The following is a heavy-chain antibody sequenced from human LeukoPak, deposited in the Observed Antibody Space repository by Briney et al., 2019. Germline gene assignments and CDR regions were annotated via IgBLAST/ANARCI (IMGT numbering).Heavy chain of an antibody. Sequence: YPSETLSLTCTVSGDSIISNNWWSWVRQPPGKGLEWIGEIYHSGSTNYNPSLKSRVTISVDTSKNQFSLKLSSVTAADTAVYYCAREPFYFTMVRGAGDLWGRGTLVTVSS. D-gene: IGHD3-10*01. CDR3: AREPFYFTMVRGAGDL. J-gene: IGHJ2*01. CDR1: GDSIISNNW. CDR2: IYHSGST. V-gene: IGHV4-4*02.